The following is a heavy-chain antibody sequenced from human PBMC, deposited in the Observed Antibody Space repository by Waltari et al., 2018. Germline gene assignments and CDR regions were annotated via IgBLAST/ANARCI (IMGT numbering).Heavy chain of an antibody. CDR3: AKDSGYSMIRGRENS. CDR2: IDNSGDTT. D-gene: IGHD3-10*01. V-gene: IGHV3-23*05. Sequence: GYLLESGGGLVQPGGSLRLSCVGSGFDYSSYAMSWVRQAPGKGLEWVSGIDNSGDTTYYAGSVKGRFTISRDDSRNTVYLHMTTLRVDDTAVYYCAKDSGYSMIRGRENSWGQGTLVIVSS. J-gene: IGHJ4*02. CDR1: GFDYSSYA.